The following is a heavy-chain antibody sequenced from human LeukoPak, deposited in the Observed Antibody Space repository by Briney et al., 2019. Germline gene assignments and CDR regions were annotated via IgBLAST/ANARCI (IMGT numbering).Heavy chain of an antibody. Sequence: GGSLRLSCAASGFTFGTHWMSWVRQVPGKGLEWVANIKEDGSAKYYVDSVEGRFTISRDNAKKSLYLQMNSLRAEDSAVYYCASGYLDDFWSGHFWGQGTQVTVSS. CDR1: GFTFGTHW. J-gene: IGHJ4*02. V-gene: IGHV3-7*01. D-gene: IGHD3-3*01. CDR2: IKEDGSAK. CDR3: ASGYLDDFWSGHF.